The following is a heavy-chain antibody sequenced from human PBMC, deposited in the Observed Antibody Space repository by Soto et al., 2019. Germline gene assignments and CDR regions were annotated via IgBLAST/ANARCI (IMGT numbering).Heavy chain of an antibody. J-gene: IGHJ6*02. Sequence: QVQLLQSGAEVKKPGSSVRVSCEASGGTFRTYAISWVRQAPGQGLEWMGEIIPIFGTVNYAQKFQGRVTITAEESTTTVHMDLRSLRSEDTAVYYCANGAVAGTPTSYYYYGMDVWCQGTTVTVSS. V-gene: IGHV1-69*12. D-gene: IGHD6-19*01. CDR1: GGTFRTYA. CDR3: ANGAVAGTPTSYYYYGMDV. CDR2: IIPIFGTV.